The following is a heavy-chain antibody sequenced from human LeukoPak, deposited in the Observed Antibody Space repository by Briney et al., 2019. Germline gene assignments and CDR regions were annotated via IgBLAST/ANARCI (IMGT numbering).Heavy chain of an antibody. J-gene: IGHJ4*01. CDR3: ARDAQRGFDYSNSLQY. V-gene: IGHV3-33*01. CDR1: GFIFSHYG. D-gene: IGHD4-11*01. Sequence: GGSLRLSCAASGFIFSHYGLHWVRQAPGKGLEWVAVIWSDGSNTFYAGSVKGRFTISRDSSQNTLFLQMNSLRADDTAMYYCARDAQRGFDYSNSLQYWGHGTLVTVSS. CDR2: IWSDGSNT.